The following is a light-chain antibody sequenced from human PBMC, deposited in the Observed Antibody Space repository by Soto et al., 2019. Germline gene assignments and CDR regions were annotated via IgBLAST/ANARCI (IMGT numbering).Light chain of an antibody. CDR1: QSISSW. Sequence: DIQMTQSPSTLSASVGDRFTITCRASQSISSWLAWYQQKPGQAPQVLISKASSLESGVPSRFSGSESGTDFNLTISSLQPDDFATYYCQQYNSFPWTFGQGTKVEIK. J-gene: IGKJ1*01. CDR2: KAS. V-gene: IGKV1-5*03. CDR3: QQYNSFPWT.